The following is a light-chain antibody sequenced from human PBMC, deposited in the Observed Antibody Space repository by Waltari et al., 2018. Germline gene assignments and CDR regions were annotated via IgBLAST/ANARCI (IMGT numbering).Light chain of an antibody. CDR1: SSNIGTTY. CDR3: AGWDDSLTGVV. J-gene: IGLJ2*01. Sequence: QSVLTQPPSLSGTPGQRVTIPRSGSSSNIGTTYVFWYQQFPGRAPQLLIYLDDHRPSGVPDRFSASKSGSSASLTISGLRPEDEADYHCAGWDDSLTGVVFGGGTKLTV. CDR2: LDD. V-gene: IGLV1-47*01.